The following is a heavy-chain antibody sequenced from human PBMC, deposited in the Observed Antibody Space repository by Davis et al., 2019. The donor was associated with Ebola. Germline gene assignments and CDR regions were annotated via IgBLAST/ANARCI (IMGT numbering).Heavy chain of an antibody. Sequence: SETLSLTCTVSGGSISSHSYYWVWIRQPPGKGLEWIGNIFYSGSTHYNPSLRSRATISVDTSKNQFSLMLTSVTAADTAVYYCARAFIAATVDFWGQGTLVTVSS. CDR3: ARAFIAATVDF. D-gene: IGHD6-13*01. J-gene: IGHJ4*02. V-gene: IGHV4-39*01. CDR1: GGSISSHSYY. CDR2: IFYSGST.